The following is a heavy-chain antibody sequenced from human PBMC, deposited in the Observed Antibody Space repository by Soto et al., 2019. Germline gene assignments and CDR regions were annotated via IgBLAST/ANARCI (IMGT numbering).Heavy chain of an antibody. V-gene: IGHV6-1*01. CDR1: GDSVSSNSAA. J-gene: IGHJ5*02. D-gene: IGHD6-13*01. CDR2: TYYRSKWYN. Sequence: SQTLSLTCAISGDSVSSNSAAWNWIRQSPSRGLEWLGRTYYRSKWYNDYAVSVKSRITINPDTSKNQFSLQLNSVTPEDTAVYYCARHTGYSSSWYGLGWFDPWGQGTLVTVSS. CDR3: ARHTGYSSSWYGLGWFDP.